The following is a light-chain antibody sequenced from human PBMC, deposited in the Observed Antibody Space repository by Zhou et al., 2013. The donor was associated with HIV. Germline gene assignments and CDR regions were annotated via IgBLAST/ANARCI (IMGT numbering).Light chain of an antibody. CDR1: QSLSSSY. Sequence: EIVLTQSPGTLSLSPGERATLSCRASQSLSSSYLAWYQQKPGQAPRLLIYGASSRATGIPDRFSGSGSGTDFTLTISRLEPEDFAVYYCQQYGSSPFTFGPGTKGGYQT. J-gene: IGKJ3*01. CDR3: QQYGSSPFT. CDR2: GAS. V-gene: IGKV3-20*01.